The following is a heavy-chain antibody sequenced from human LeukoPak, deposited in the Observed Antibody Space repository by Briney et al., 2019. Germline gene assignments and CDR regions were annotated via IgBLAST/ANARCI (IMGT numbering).Heavy chain of an antibody. CDR3: AKDPGGSSWYVGDGNYMDV. V-gene: IGHV3-30*02. Sequence: GGSLRLSCAASGFTFSSYGMRWVRQAPGKGLEWVAFIRYDGSNKYYADSVKGRFTISRDNSKNTLYLQMSRLRAEDTGVYYCAKDPGGSSWYVGDGNYMDVWGKGTTVTVSS. J-gene: IGHJ6*03. CDR2: IRYDGSNK. CDR1: GFTFSSYG. D-gene: IGHD6-13*01.